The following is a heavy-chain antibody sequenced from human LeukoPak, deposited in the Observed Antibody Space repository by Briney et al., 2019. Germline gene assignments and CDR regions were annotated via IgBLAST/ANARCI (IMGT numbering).Heavy chain of an antibody. J-gene: IGHJ6*02. D-gene: IGHD1-26*01. CDR3: AREGLPGIMGATGSYYYYGMDV. Sequence: ASVKVSCKASGYTFTSYGISWVRQAPGQGLEWMGWISAYNGNTNYAQKLQGRVTMTTDTSTSTAYMELRSLRSDDTAVYYCAREGLPGIMGATGSYYYYGMDVWGQGTTVTVSS. V-gene: IGHV1-18*01. CDR2: ISAYNGNT. CDR1: GYTFTSYG.